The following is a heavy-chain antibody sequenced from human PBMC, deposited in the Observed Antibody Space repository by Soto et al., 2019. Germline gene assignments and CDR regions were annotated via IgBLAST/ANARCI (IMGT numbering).Heavy chain of an antibody. Sequence: SETLSLTCAVYVGSFSGYYWSWIRHPPGKWLEWIGEINHSGSTNYNPSLKSRVTISVDTSKNQFSLKLSSVTAADTAVYYCARGRGRRSSTSNYYYYGMEGWGQGTTGTVSS. CDR3: ARGRGRRSSTSNYYYYGMEG. V-gene: IGHV4-34*01. CDR1: VGSFSGYY. D-gene: IGHD6-6*01. CDR2: INHSGST. J-gene: IGHJ6*02.